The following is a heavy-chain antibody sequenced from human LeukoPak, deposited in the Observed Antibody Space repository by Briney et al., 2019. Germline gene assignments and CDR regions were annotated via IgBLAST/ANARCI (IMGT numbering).Heavy chain of an antibody. D-gene: IGHD1-1*01. V-gene: IGHV3-48*01. CDR2: ISSSSRTI. CDR3: ARLLRRDWNDAGFDL. J-gene: IGHJ5*02. Sequence: PGGSLRLSCTASGFTFNTQTMNWVRQAPGKGLEWVSYISSSSRTIYYADSVKGRFTISRDNAKNSLYLQMNSLRAEDTAVYYCARLLRRDWNDAGFDLWGQGILVTVSS. CDR1: GFTFNTQT.